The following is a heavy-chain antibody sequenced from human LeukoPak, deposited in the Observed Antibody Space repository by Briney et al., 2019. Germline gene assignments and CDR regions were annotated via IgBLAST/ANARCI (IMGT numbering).Heavy chain of an antibody. Sequence: SETLPLTCGVSGVSISSGSYCCWCIRPPPKGLQGCVPPHYPESTYYSPSLNSRLSISIDAFQHNFSLTLTSVPAADTALYYCARGRGRHVGTRWHPDTHHDYWGQGILVSVSS. CDR2: PHYPEST. J-gene: IGHJ4*02. D-gene: IGHD4-23*01. CDR3: ARGRGRHVGTRWHPDTHHDY. CDR1: GVSISSGSYC. V-gene: IGHV4-39*02.